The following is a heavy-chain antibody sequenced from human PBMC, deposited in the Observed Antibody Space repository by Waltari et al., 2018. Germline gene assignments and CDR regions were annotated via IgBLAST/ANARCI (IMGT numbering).Heavy chain of an antibody. Sequence: QVQLQESGPGLVKPSETLSLICTVSGFSISSGYYWGWIRHPPGKGLEWIGSTFHSGNTYYNPSLKSRVTMSVDTSKNQFSLRLSSVTAADTAVYYCARDPIPGYAYRSDYWGQGTLVTVSS. CDR3: ARDPIPGYAYRSDY. J-gene: IGHJ4*02. V-gene: IGHV4-38-2*02. D-gene: IGHD5-12*01. CDR2: TFHSGNT. CDR1: GFSISSGYY.